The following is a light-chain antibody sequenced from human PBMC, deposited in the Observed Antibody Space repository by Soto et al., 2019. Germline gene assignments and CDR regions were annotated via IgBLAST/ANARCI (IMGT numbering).Light chain of an antibody. CDR3: QQYYSTPNT. J-gene: IGKJ2*01. V-gene: IGKV4-1*01. Sequence: DNVMTQSPDSLAVSLGERATINCKSSQSVLYSSNNKNYLAWYQQKPGQPPKLLIYWASTRESGVPDRFSGSGSGTDFTLTISSLQAEDVAVYYCQQYYSTPNTFGQGTKLEIK. CDR1: QSVLYSSNNKNY. CDR2: WAS.